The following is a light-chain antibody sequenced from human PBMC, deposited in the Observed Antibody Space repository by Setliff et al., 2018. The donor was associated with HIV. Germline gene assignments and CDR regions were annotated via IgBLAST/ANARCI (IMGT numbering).Light chain of an antibody. CDR2: EVN. Sequence: QSVLAQPPSVSGSPGQSVTISCTGTSSDVGTYDCVSWYQQPPGTAPKLMIYEVNNRPSGVPDRFSGSKSGNTASLTISGVQAEDEADYYCSSYTSSSTLVFGTGTKVTVL. CDR1: SSDVGTYDC. V-gene: IGLV2-18*02. CDR3: SSYTSSSTLV. J-gene: IGLJ1*01.